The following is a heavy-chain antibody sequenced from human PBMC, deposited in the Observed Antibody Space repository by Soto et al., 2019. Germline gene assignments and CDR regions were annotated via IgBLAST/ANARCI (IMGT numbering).Heavy chain of an antibody. CDR1: GGSFSGYY. CDR2: INHSGST. CDR3: AGILNYYDSSGYPPTPH. Sequence: SQTLSLTCAVYGGSFSGYYWSWIRQPPGKGLEWIGEINHSGSTNYNPSLKSRVTISVDTSKNQFSLKLSSVTAADTAVYYCAGILNYYDSSGYPPTPHWGQGTLVTAPQ. V-gene: IGHV4-34*01. D-gene: IGHD3-22*01. J-gene: IGHJ4*02.